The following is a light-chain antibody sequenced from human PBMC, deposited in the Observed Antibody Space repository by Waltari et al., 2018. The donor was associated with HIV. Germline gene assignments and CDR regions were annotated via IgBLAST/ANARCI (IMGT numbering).Light chain of an antibody. CDR1: SSNIGTNP. CDR2: PTT. CDR3: AAWDDSLNGHLV. J-gene: IGLJ2*01. Sequence: QSVLTQPPSASGTPGQRVTISCSGGSSNIGTNPVFWYQHLPGTAPKVLIYPTTRRPSVVPGRFSGSKSGTSAYLAISGLQSEDEADYYCAAWDDSLNGHLVFGGGTKLTVL. V-gene: IGLV1-44*01.